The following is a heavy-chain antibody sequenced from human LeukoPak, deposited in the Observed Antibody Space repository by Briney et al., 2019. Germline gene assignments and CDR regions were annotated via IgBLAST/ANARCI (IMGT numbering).Heavy chain of an antibody. J-gene: IGHJ4*02. CDR2: IYYSGST. V-gene: IGHV4-39*07. CDR3: ASTLAVAGPFDY. D-gene: IGHD6-19*01. CDR1: GGSISSSSYY. Sequence: SETLSLTCTVSGGSISSSSYYWGWIRQPPGKGLEWIGSIYYSGSTNYNPSLKSRVTISVDTSKNQFSLKLSSVTAADTAVYYCASTLAVAGPFDYWGQGTLVTVSS.